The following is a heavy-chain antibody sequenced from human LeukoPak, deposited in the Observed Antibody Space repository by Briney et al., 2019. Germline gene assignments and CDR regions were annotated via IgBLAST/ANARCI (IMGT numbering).Heavy chain of an antibody. V-gene: IGHV3-21*01. Sequence: GGSLRLSCAASGFTFSSYSMNWVRQAPGKGLEWVSSISSSSSYIYYADSVKGRFTISRDNAKNSLYLQMNSLRAEDTAVYYCAKDREGYCSSTSCYRLNAFDIWGQGTMVTVSS. CDR3: AKDREGYCSSTSCYRLNAFDI. CDR1: GFTFSSYS. D-gene: IGHD2-2*02. J-gene: IGHJ3*02. CDR2: ISSSSSYI.